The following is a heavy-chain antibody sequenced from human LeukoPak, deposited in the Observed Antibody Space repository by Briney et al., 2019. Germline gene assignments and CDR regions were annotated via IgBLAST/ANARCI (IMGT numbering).Heavy chain of an antibody. V-gene: IGHV3-48*02. CDR2: ITSSSSTI. D-gene: IGHD3-22*01. CDR3: ARDLDYYDSSGYYDH. Sequence: GSLRLSCAASGFSFSTYGMHWVRQASGKGLEWVSYITSSSSTIYYADSVRGRFTISRDNAKNSLYLQMNSLRDEDTAVYYCARDLDYYDSSGYYDHWGQGTLVTVSS. CDR1: GFSFSTYG. J-gene: IGHJ5*02.